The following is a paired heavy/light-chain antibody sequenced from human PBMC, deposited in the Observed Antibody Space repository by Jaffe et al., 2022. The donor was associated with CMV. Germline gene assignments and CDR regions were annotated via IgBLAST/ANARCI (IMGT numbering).Heavy chain of an antibody. Sequence: QVQLQESGPGLVKTSETLSLTCSVAGDSMNGYFWSWVRQPAGKGLEWIGRIYSSGSANYNPSVESRITVSIDTARKQFSLELTSVTAADTAVYYCARERVGCSGTRCYEYWFDFWGQGILVTVSS. V-gene: IGHV4-4*07. CDR1: GDSMNGYF. CDR3: ARERVGCSGTRCYEYWFDF. D-gene: IGHD2-2*01. CDR2: IYSSGSA. J-gene: IGHJ5*01.
Light chain of an antibody. Sequence: EIVLTQSPATLSLSPGERATLSCRASQTINSDLGWYQQKPGQAPRLVIYDASNRASGIPARFGGSGSGTDFTLTISSLESEDFAVYYCQQRNQWPRTFGQGTKLEIK. CDR1: QTINSD. CDR3: QQRNQWPRT. J-gene: IGKJ2*01. V-gene: IGKV3-11*01. CDR2: DAS.